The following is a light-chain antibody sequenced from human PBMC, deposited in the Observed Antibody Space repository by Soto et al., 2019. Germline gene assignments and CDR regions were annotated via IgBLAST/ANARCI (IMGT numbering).Light chain of an antibody. J-gene: IGLJ2*01. V-gene: IGLV3-21*02. Sequence: SYELTQPPSVSVAPGQTARITCGGNNFGSKSVHWYQQKPGQAPVLVVYDDSDRPSRSHERFSGSNSGNTATLTISRVEAGDEADYYCQVWDSSSDHVVFGGGTKVTVL. CDR3: QVWDSSSDHVV. CDR2: DDS. CDR1: NFGSKS.